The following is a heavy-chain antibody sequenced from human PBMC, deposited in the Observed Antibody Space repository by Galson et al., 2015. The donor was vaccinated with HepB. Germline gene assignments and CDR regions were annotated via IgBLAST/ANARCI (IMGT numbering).Heavy chain of an antibody. CDR3: ATLSAEDGDSYYGMDV. Sequence: SVKVSCKVSGYTLTELSMHWVRQAPGKGLEWMGGFDPEDGETIYAQKFQGRVTMTEDTSTDTAYMELSSLRSEDTAVYYCATLSAEDGDSYYGMDVWGQGTTVTVSS. D-gene: IGHD2/OR15-2a*01. CDR2: FDPEDGET. V-gene: IGHV1-24*01. J-gene: IGHJ6*02. CDR1: GYTLTELS.